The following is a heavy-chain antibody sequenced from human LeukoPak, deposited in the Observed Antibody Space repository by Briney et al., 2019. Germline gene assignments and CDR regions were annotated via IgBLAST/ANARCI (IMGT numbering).Heavy chain of an antibody. D-gene: IGHD2-2*02. CDR1: GFTFSSYE. CDR2: ISSSGSSI. CDR3: ARDHNGPYTFDY. J-gene: IGHJ4*02. Sequence: GGSLRLSCAASGFTFSSYEMNWVRQAPGKGLEWVSYISSSGSSIYYADSAKGRFTISRDNAKNSLSLQMNSLRVEDTAVYYCARDHNGPYTFDYWGQGTLVTVSS. V-gene: IGHV3-48*03.